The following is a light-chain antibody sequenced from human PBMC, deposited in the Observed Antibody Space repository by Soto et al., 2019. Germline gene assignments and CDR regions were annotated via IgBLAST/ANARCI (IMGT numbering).Light chain of an antibody. V-gene: IGKV1-33*01. J-gene: IGKJ1*01. Sequence: DIQMTQSPSSLSASVGDRVTITCQASHDIINSLNWFQQKPGEAPKLLIFDAFKLQTGVPSRFSGSGSGTDFTLTISSLQPEDVATYYCQKYYSAPRTFGQGTKV. CDR1: HDIINS. CDR2: DAF. CDR3: QKYYSAPRT.